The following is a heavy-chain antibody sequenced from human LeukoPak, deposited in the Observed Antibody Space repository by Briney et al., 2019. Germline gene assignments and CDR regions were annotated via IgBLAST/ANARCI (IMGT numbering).Heavy chain of an antibody. V-gene: IGHV4-4*02. J-gene: IGHJ4*02. CDR3: SRESGPLSPFGF. CDR1: GXSISGTNW. D-gene: IGHD1-26*01. CDR2: ISLRGLT. Sequence: PSETLSLTCGVSGXSISGTNWWSWVRQPPGQGLEWIGEISLRGLTNYNPSLRSRLTMSLDESKNQVSLNLTSVTAADTAVYYCSRESGPLSPFGFWGQGTLVSVHS.